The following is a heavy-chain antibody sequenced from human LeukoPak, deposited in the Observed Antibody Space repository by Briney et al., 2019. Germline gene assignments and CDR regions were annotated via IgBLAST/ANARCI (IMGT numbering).Heavy chain of an antibody. V-gene: IGHV3-53*01. CDR1: GFTVSSNY. CDR2: VYSGGST. D-gene: IGHD1-14*01. CDR3: ASGLPPGIIDY. J-gene: IGHJ4*02. Sequence: GGSLRLSCAASGFTVSSNYMTWVRQAPGKGLEWVSVVYSGGSTYYADSVKGRFTISRDNSKNTLYLQINSLRAEDTAVYYCASGLPPGIIDYWGQGTLVTVSS.